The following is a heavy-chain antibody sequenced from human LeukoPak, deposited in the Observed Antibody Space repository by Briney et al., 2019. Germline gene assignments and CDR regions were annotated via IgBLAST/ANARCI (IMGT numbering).Heavy chain of an antibody. J-gene: IGHJ5*02. D-gene: IGHD3-3*01. CDR2: ISGSGYTT. CDR1: GFTFNRFA. CDR3: AKELVETATDDWFDP. V-gene: IGHV3-23*01. Sequence: GGSLRLSCTASGFTFNRFAMSWLRQAPGKGLQWVSAISGSGYTTSYADSVRGRFTISRDNSKNTLFLQMDNIKADDMAVYYCAKELVETATDDWFDPWGQGTLVTVSS.